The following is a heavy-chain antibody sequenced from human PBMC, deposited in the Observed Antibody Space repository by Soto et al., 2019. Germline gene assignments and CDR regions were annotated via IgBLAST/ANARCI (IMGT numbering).Heavy chain of an antibody. V-gene: IGHV3-23*01. D-gene: IGHD6-13*01. CDR2: ISGSGGST. CDR1: GFTFSTYA. CDR3: AKGATSSWYGGHFDC. J-gene: IGHJ4*02. Sequence: EVPLLESGGGLVQPGGSLRLSCAASGFTFSTYAMNWVRQAPGKGLEWVSAISGSGGSTYYADSVKGRFTISRDNSKNTLYLQINSLRAEDTAVYYCAKGATSSWYGGHFDCWGQGTLVTVSS.